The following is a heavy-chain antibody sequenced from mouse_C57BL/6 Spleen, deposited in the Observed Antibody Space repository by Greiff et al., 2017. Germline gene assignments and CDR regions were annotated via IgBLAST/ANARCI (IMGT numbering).Heavy chain of an antibody. D-gene: IGHD2-3*01. CDR3: ARGRWDYAMDY. V-gene: IGHV1-26*01. Sequence: EVQLQQSGPELVKPGASVKISCKASGYTFTDYYMNWVKQSHGKSLEWIGDINPNNGGTSYNQKFKGKATLTVDKSSSTAYMELRSLTSEDSAVYYCARGRWDYAMDYWGQGTSVTVSS. CDR1: GYTFTDYY. CDR2: INPNNGGT. J-gene: IGHJ4*01.